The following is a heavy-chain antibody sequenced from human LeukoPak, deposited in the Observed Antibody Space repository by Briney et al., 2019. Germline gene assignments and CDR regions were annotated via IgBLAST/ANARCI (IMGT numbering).Heavy chain of an antibody. D-gene: IGHD3-10*01. J-gene: IGHJ4*02. CDR3: ARELVYYYGSGSYYFDY. Sequence: ASVKVSCKASGYTFTGYYMHWVRQAPGQGLEWMGWINPNSGGTNYAQKFQGRVTMTRDTSISTAYMELSRLRSEDTAVYYCARELVYYYGSGSYYFDYWGQGTLVTVSS. CDR1: GYTFTGYY. CDR2: INPNSGGT. V-gene: IGHV1-2*02.